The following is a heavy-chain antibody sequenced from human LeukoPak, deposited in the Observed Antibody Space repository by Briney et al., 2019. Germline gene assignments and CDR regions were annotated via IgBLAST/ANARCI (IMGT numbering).Heavy chain of an antibody. CDR1: GGSVSSGSYY. CDR3: ARAKSITIFGVVISSYYYYGMDV. D-gene: IGHD3-3*01. CDR2: IYYSGST. V-gene: IGHV4-61*01. Sequence: SETLSLTCTVSGGSVSSGSYYWSWIRQPPGKGLEWIGYIYYSGSTNYNPSLKSRVTISVDTSKNQFSLKLSSVTAADTAVYYCARAKSITIFGVVISSYYYYGMDVWGQGTTVTVSS. J-gene: IGHJ6*02.